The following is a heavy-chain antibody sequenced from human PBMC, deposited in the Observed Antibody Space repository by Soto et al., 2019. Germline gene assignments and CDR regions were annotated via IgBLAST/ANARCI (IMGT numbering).Heavy chain of an antibody. CDR3: ARDGYSSSYYYGMDV. Sequence: QVQLVQSGAEVKKPGSSVKVSYKASGGTFSSYAISWVRQAPGQGLEWMGGIIPIFGTANYAQKFQGRVTITADKSTSTAYMELSSLRSADTAVYYCARDGYSSSYYYGMDVWGQGTTVTVSS. CDR2: IIPIFGTA. J-gene: IGHJ6*02. CDR1: GGTFSSYA. V-gene: IGHV1-69*06. D-gene: IGHD6-6*01.